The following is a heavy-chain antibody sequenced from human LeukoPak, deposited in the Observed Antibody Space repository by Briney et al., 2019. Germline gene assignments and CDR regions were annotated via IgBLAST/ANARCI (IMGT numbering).Heavy chain of an antibody. CDR3: ARHIPSPRYSSSVY. J-gene: IGHJ4*02. D-gene: IGHD6-6*01. CDR2: IYYSGST. V-gene: IGHV4-39*01. Sequence: ASETLSLTCTVSGGSISSSSYYWGWIRQPPGKGLEWIGSIYYSGSTYYNPSLKSRVTISVDTSKNQFSLRLSSVTAADTAVYYCARHIPSPRYSSSVYWGQGTLVTVSS. CDR1: GGSISSSSYY.